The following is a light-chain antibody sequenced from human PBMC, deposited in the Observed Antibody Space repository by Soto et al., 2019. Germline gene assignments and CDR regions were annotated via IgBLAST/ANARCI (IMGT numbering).Light chain of an antibody. J-gene: IGLJ2*01. Sequence: QSVLTQPPSVSAAPGQKVTISCSGSSSNIGNNYVSWYQQLPGTAPKLLIYDNNKRPSGIPDRFSGSKSGTSATLGITGLQTGDEAEYYCGTWDSSLSAVVFGRGTKLTVL. CDR3: GTWDSSLSAVV. V-gene: IGLV1-51*01. CDR1: SSNIGNNY. CDR2: DNN.